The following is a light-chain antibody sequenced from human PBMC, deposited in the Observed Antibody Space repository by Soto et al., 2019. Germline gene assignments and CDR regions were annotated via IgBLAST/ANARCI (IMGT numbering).Light chain of an antibody. CDR3: QQSFRSPIT. J-gene: IGKJ5*01. CDR2: VAF. Sequence: EIQMTHSPSSLSASVLYTVRMTFLASQSIALSVNWYQQKPGKAPKLLIYVAFTLESGVPSRFSDSGSGTEFTLTIRSLQPEDFATYYCQQSFRSPITFGQGTRLEIK. CDR1: QSIALS. V-gene: IGKV1-39*01.